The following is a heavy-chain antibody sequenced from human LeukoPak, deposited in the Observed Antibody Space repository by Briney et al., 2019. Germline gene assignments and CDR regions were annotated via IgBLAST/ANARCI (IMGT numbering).Heavy chain of an antibody. V-gene: IGHV3-15*01. CDR3: STQVATTYYYYYYMDV. CDR2: IKSKTDGGTT. D-gene: IGHD5-12*01. J-gene: IGHJ6*03. CDR1: GFTFSNAW. Sequence: GGSLRLSCAASGFTFSNAWMSWVRQASGKGLEWVGRIKSKTDGGTTDYAAPVKGRFTISRDDSKNTLYLQMNSLKTEDTAVYYCSTQVATTYYYYYYMDVWGKGTTVTVSS.